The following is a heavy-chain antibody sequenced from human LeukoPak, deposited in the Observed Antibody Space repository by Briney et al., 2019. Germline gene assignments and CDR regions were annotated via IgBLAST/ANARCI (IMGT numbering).Heavy chain of an antibody. Sequence: SETLSLTCTVSGGSISSSSYYWGWIRQPPGKGLEWIGSIYYSGSTYYNPSLGSRVTISLYTSKNQFSLKLSSVTAADTAVYYCARDLRGYNYFDYWGQGTLVTVSS. J-gene: IGHJ4*02. V-gene: IGHV4-39*07. D-gene: IGHD5-24*01. CDR1: GGSISSSSYY. CDR3: ARDLRGYNYFDY. CDR2: IYYSGST.